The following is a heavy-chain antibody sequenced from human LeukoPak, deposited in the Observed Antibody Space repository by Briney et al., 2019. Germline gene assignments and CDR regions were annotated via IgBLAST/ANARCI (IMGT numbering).Heavy chain of an antibody. CDR1: GGSFSGYY. CDR2: INHSGST. D-gene: IGHD3-22*01. V-gene: IGHV4-34*01. Sequence: PSETLSLTCAVYGGSFSGYYWSWIRQPPGKGLEWIGEINHSGSTNYNPSLKSRVTISVDTSKNQFSLKLSSVTAADTAVYYCARGNYYDGSGYYYDYWGQGTLVTVSS. J-gene: IGHJ4*02. CDR3: ARGNYYDGSGYYYDY.